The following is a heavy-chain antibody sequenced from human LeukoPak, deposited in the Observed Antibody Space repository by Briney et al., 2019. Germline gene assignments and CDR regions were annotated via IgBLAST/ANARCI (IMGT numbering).Heavy chain of an antibody. V-gene: IGHV3-23*01. Sequence: GGSLRLSCTASGFTLSSYEMSWIRQAPGKGLEWVSSIDYSGGSTHYADSVMGRFTISRDNSKNTLYLQLNSLSADDTAVYYCARSSGWNGVSWGQGTLVTVSS. CDR2: IDYSGGST. CDR3: ARSSGWNGVS. CDR1: GFTLSSYE. D-gene: IGHD6-19*01. J-gene: IGHJ4*02.